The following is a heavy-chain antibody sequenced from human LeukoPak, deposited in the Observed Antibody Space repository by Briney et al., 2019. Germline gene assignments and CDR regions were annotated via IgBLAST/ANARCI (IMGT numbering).Heavy chain of an antibody. D-gene: IGHD3-16*01. CDR2: IYSGGST. V-gene: IGHV3-66*01. Sequence: GGSLRLSCAASGFTVSSNYMSWVRQAPGKGPEWVSVIYSGGSTYYADSVKGRFTISRDNSKNTLYLQMNSLRAEDTAVYYCASSENYDYVWGPWGQGTLVTVSS. CDR1: GFTVSSNY. J-gene: IGHJ5*02. CDR3: ASSENYDYVWGP.